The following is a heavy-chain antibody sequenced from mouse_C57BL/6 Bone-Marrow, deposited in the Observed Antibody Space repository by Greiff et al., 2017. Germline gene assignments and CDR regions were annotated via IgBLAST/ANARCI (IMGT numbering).Heavy chain of an antibody. CDR3: ARYLGDD. Sequence: EVQLVESGGGLVKPGGSLKLSCAASGFTFSDYGMHWVRQAPEKGLEWVAYISSGSSTIYYADTVKGRFTISRDNAKNTLFLQMTSLRSEDTAMYYCARYLGDDWGQGTTLTVSS. J-gene: IGHJ2*01. CDR2: ISSGSSTI. D-gene: IGHD3-3*01. CDR1: GFTFSDYG. V-gene: IGHV5-17*01.